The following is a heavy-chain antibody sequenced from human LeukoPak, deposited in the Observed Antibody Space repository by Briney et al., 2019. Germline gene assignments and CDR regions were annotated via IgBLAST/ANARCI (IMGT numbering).Heavy chain of an antibody. J-gene: IGHJ4*02. V-gene: IGHV3-7*05. D-gene: IGHD6-19*01. CDR1: GFTFSTSL. Sequence: GGSLRLSCATSGFTFSTSLMTWVRQAPGRGLEWVATINQDGSDKYYVDSVKGRFTISRDNAKNSLYLQMDSLRAEDTAVYYCARDLYSSGWLFFDYWGQGSLVTVSS. CDR3: ARDLYSSGWLFFDY. CDR2: INQDGSDK.